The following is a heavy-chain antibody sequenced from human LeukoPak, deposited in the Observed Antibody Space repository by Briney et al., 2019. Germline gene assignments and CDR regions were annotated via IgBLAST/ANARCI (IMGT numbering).Heavy chain of an antibody. V-gene: IGHV3-21*06. D-gene: IGHD1-26*01. J-gene: IGHJ4*02. CDR3: ARGSGSGDC. CDR1: GFTFSSYS. CDR2: ITSSSSYQ. Sequence: GGSLRLSCAASGFTFSSYSMNWVRQAPGKGLEWVSSITSSSSYQYCADSVKGRFTISRDNVKNSLYLQMNSLRAEDTAVYYCARGSGSGDCWGQGTLVTVSS.